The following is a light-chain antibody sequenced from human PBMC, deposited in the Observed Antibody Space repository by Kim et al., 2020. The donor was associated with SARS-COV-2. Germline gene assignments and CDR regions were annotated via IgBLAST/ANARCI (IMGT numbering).Light chain of an antibody. J-gene: IGKJ1*01. CDR3: KQYETYWT. CDR2: QAS. Sequence: DVQMTQSPSSVSASVGDRVTITCRASQGIASWLAWYQQKPGKAPKLLIYQASKLASGVSSRFSGSGSGTDFTLTITNLQPDDSAIYYCKQYETYWTFGPGTKVDIK. CDR1: QGIASW. V-gene: IGKV1-5*03.